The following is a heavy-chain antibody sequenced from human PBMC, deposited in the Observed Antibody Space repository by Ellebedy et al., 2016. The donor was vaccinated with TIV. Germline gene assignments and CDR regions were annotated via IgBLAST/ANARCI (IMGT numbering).Heavy chain of an antibody. J-gene: IGHJ4*02. V-gene: IGHV3-23*01. CDR3: ATSRARVY. CDR2: ITGSGGTT. CDR1: TFAFSSNA. Sequence: GESLKISCAASTFAFSSNAMSWVRQSPGKGLEWVSGITGSGGTTYYADSVKGRFTISRDNAKNSLYLQMNSLRVDDTAVYYCATSRARVYWGQGTLVTVSS.